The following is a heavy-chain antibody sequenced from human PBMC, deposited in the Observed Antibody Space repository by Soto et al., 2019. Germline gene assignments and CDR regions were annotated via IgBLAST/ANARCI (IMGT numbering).Heavy chain of an antibody. D-gene: IGHD3-3*01. CDR2: ISTTSSSI. J-gene: IGHJ4*02. CDR1: GFTFSDYY. V-gene: IGHV3-11*04. Sequence: PAGSLRHSCAASGFTFSDYYMSWIRQAPGKGLEWVSYISTTSSSIYYADSVKGRFTISRDNAKNSLFLQMNSLRDEDTAVYYCARKGVAFDYWGQGALVTVSS. CDR3: ARKGVAFDY.